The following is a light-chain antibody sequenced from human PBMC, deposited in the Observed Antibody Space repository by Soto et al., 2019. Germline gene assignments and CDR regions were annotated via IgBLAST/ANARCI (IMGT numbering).Light chain of an antibody. Sequence: QSALTQPPSASGSPGQSVTISCTGTSSDVGGYNYVSWYQQHPGKAHKLMIYEVSKGPSGVPDRFSGSKSGNTASLTVSGLQAEDEADYYCSSYAGSNNLVFGGGTKLTVL. CDR1: SSDVGGYNY. J-gene: IGLJ3*02. CDR3: SSYAGSNNLV. V-gene: IGLV2-8*01. CDR2: EVS.